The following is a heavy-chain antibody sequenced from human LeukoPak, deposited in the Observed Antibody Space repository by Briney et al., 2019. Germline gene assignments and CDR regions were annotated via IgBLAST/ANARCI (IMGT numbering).Heavy chain of an antibody. V-gene: IGHV1-46*01. CDR3: ARNYGSGSYYLFGPDY. D-gene: IGHD3-10*01. Sequence: ASVKVSCKASGYTFTSYSMHWVRQAPGQGLEWMGIINPSGGWTTYVQNFQGRVTMTRDTSTNTVYMELTSLRSEDTAVYYCARNYGSGSYYLFGPDYWGQGTLVTVSS. CDR2: INPSGGWT. J-gene: IGHJ4*02. CDR1: GYTFTSYS.